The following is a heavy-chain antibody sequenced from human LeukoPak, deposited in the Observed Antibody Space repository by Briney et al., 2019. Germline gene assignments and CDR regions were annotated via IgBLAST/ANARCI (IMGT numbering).Heavy chain of an antibody. D-gene: IGHD3-22*01. V-gene: IGHV3-11*01. CDR2: ISSSGSTI. CDR3: AKEVGHYYDSSGFPFDY. Sequence: PGGSLRLSCAASGFTFSDFYMSWIRQAPGRGLEWVSYISSSGSTIYYADSVKGRFTISRDNSKSTLYLQMNSLRAEDTAVYYCAKEVGHYYDSSGFPFDYWGQGTLVTVSS. J-gene: IGHJ4*02. CDR1: GFTFSDFY.